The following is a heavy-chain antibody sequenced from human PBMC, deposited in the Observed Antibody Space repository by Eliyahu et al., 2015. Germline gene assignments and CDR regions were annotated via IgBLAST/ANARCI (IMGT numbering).Heavy chain of an antibody. V-gene: IGHV3-9*01. CDR2: IGWNSGFI. J-gene: IGHJ5*02. Sequence: EVHLVESGGGLVQPGRSLXLSCAASGFRFXDYAMNWVRQAPGKGLDWVSGIGWNSGFINYADSVKGRFTIFRDNAKNSLYLQMNSLRGEDTAFYYCAKDRGLGITGTLTAWGQGTLVTVFS. D-gene: IGHD1-20*01. CDR1: GFRFXDYA. CDR3: AKDRGLGITGTLTA.